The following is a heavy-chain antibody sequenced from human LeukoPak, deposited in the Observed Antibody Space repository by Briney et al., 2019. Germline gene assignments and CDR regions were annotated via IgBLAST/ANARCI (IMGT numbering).Heavy chain of an antibody. CDR1: GYSISSGYY. J-gene: IGHJ6*02. V-gene: IGHV4-38-2*02. CDR3: ARGYTAMSRNYYYGMDV. D-gene: IGHD5-18*01. CDR2: IYHSGST. Sequence: PSETLSLTCTVSGYSISSGYYWGWIRQPPGKGLEWIGSIYHSGSTYYNPSLKSRITISVDTSKNQFSLKLRSVTAADTAVYYCARGYTAMSRNYYYGMDVWGQGTTVTVSS.